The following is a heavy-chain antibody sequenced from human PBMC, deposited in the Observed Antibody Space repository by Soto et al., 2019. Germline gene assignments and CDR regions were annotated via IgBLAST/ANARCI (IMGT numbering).Heavy chain of an antibody. Sequence: QLQLQESGPGLVKPSETLSLTCTVSGGSISSSSYYWGWIRQPPGKGLEWIGSIYYSGSTYYNPSLKSRVTISGDTSRNQFSLKLSSVTAADTAVYYCATARHRTIVATILDYWGQGTLVTVSS. CDR1: GGSISSSSYY. J-gene: IGHJ4*02. CDR2: IYYSGST. CDR3: ATARHRTIVATILDY. V-gene: IGHV4-39*01. D-gene: IGHD5-12*01.